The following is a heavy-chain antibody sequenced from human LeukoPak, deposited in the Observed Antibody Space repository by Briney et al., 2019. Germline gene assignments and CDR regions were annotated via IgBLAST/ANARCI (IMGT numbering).Heavy chain of an antibody. CDR1: GYTFTSYG. D-gene: IGHD5-18*01. V-gene: IGHV1-18*01. J-gene: IGHJ6*02. Sequence: ASVKVSCKASGYTFTSYGISWVRQAPGQGLEWMGWISAYNGNTNYAQKLQGRVTMTTDTSTSTAYMELRSLRSDDTAVYYCARTDTAMVSYYGMDVWGQGTTVTVSS. CDR3: ARTDTAMVSYYGMDV. CDR2: ISAYNGNT.